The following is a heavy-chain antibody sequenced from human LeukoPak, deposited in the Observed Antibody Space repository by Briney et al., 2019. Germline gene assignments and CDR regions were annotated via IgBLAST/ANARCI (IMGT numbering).Heavy chain of an antibody. V-gene: IGHV5-51*01. Sequence: GESLKISCKISGYDFATYWIAWVRQMPWKGLECMGIIWPGDSDTRYSPSFQGQVTISADKSISTAYLQWSSLKASDTAMYYCARLLNYYYYTDVWGKGTTVTISS. CDR3: ARLLNYYYYTDV. CDR1: GYDFATYW. CDR2: IWPGDSDT. J-gene: IGHJ6*03.